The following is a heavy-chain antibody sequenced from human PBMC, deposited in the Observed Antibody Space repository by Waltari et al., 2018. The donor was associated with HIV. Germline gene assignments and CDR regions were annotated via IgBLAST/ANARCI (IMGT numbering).Heavy chain of an antibody. CDR3: ARGGFYGSGSKVN. J-gene: IGHJ4*02. Sequence: EVQLVESGGGLVQPGGSLGLSCAASGFTFRSYWLSWVRQAPGKGLEWVANIKQDGSEKYYVDSVNGRFTISRDNAENSLYLQMNSLRAEDTAVYYCARGGFYGSGSKVNWGQGTLVTVSS. CDR2: IKQDGSEK. V-gene: IGHV3-7*04. CDR1: GFTFRSYW. D-gene: IGHD3-10*01.